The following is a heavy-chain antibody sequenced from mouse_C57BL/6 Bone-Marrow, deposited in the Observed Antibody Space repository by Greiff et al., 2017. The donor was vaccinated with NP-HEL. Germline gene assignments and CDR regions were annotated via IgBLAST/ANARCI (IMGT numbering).Heavy chain of an antibody. Sequence: QVQLQQSGAELVMPGASVKLSCKASGYTFTSYWMHWVKQRPGQGLEWIGEIDPSDSYTNYNQKFKGKSTLTVDKSSSTAYMQLSSLTSEDSAVYYCAREYWYYFDYWGQGTTLTVSS. V-gene: IGHV1-69*01. D-gene: IGHD5-2*01. J-gene: IGHJ2*01. CDR2: IDPSDSYT. CDR3: AREYWYYFDY. CDR1: GYTFTSYW.